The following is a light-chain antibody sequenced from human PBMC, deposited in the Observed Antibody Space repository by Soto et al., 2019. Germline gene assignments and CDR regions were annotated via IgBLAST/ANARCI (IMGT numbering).Light chain of an antibody. Sequence: EIVLTQSPGTLSLSPGERVTLSCRASQSVSSNYLAWYQQKPGQAPRLLLYGASSRATGIPDRFSGRGSGTDFTLTISRLEPEDFAVYSCQQHGSSPRTFGQGTKVEIK. V-gene: IGKV3-20*01. CDR1: QSVSSNY. CDR3: QQHGSSPRT. CDR2: GAS. J-gene: IGKJ1*01.